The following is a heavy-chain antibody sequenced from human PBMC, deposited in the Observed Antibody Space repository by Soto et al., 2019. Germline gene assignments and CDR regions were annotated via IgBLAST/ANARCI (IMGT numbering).Heavy chain of an antibody. CDR1: GGTFSSYA. CDR3: ARGKIAAAGTYYYYGMDV. J-gene: IGHJ6*02. V-gene: IGHV1-69*01. Sequence: QVQLVQSGAEVTKPGSSVKVSCKASGGTFSSYAISWVRQAPGQGLEWMGGIIPIFGTANYAQKFQGRVTITADESTSTAYMELSSLRSEDTAVYYCARGKIAAAGTYYYYGMDVWGQGTTVTVSS. D-gene: IGHD6-13*01. CDR2: IIPIFGTA.